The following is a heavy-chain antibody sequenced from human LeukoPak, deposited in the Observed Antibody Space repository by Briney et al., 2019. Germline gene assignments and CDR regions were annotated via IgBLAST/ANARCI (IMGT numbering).Heavy chain of an antibody. V-gene: IGHV4-34*01. CDR2: INHSGST. CDR1: GGSFSGYY. CDR3: ARVLRYFDWLPTYYFDY. Sequence: SETLSLTCAVYGGSFSGYYWSWIRQPPGKGLEWLGEINHSGSTNYNPSLKSRVTISVDTSKNQFSLKLSSVTAADTAVYYCARVLRYFDWLPTYYFDYWGQGTLVTVSS. J-gene: IGHJ4*02. D-gene: IGHD3-9*01.